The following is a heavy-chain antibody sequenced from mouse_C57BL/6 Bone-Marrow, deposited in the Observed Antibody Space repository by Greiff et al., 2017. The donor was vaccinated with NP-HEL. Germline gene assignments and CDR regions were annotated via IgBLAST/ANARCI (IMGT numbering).Heavy chain of an antibody. CDR3: AGSLFITTVVGY. D-gene: IGHD1-1*01. Sequence: VQLQQPGAELVRPGSSVKLSCKASGYTFTSYWMHWVKQRPIQGLEWIGNIDPSDSETHYNQKFKDKATLTVDKSSSTAYMQLSSLTSEDSAVYYCAGSLFITTVVGYWGQGTTLTVSS. CDR1: GYTFTSYW. V-gene: IGHV1-52*01. CDR2: IDPSDSET. J-gene: IGHJ2*01.